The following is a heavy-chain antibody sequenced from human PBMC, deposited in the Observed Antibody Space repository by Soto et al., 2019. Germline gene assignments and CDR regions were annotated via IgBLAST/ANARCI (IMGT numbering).Heavy chain of an antibody. J-gene: IGHJ6*02. CDR1: GGTFDNYA. Sequence: QVQLVQSGAEVKEPGSSVKVSCQASGGTFDNYAITWVRQAPGQGLEWMGGIIPMLDSANYAEKFQDRVTITADEYTSTAYMEVSSLRSEDTAVYYCARTHHYDSGGKTYFYYGMDVWGQGTTVTVSS. CDR3: ARTHHYDSGGKTYFYYGMDV. CDR2: IIPMLDSA. V-gene: IGHV1-69*12. D-gene: IGHD3-22*01.